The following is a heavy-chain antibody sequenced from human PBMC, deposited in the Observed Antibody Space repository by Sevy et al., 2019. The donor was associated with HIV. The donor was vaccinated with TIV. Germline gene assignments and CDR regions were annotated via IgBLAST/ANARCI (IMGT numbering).Heavy chain of an antibody. CDR1: GFTFSSYE. D-gene: IGHD6-13*01. CDR2: ISSSGSTM. V-gene: IGHV3-48*03. Sequence: GGSLRLSCAASGFTFSSYEMNWVRQAPGKGLEWVSYISSSGSTMYYADSVKGRFTISRDNAKNSLYLQMNSLRAEDTAVYYCARERSGQQLVPFDYWCQGTLVTVSS. CDR3: ARERSGQQLVPFDY. J-gene: IGHJ4*02.